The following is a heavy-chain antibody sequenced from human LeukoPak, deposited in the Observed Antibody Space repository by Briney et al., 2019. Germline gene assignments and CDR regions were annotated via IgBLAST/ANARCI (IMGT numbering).Heavy chain of an antibody. J-gene: IGHJ4*02. V-gene: IGHV3-21*04. D-gene: IGHD3-22*01. CDR2: ISSSSSYI. Sequence: PGGSLRLSCAASGFTFSSYSMNWVRQAPGKGLEWVSSISSSSSYIYYADSVKGRFTISRDNSKNTLYLQMNSLRDEDTAIYYCAKYYSDGSGAYVALPDYWGQGTLVTVSS. CDR3: AKYYSDGSGAYVALPDY. CDR1: GFTFSSYS.